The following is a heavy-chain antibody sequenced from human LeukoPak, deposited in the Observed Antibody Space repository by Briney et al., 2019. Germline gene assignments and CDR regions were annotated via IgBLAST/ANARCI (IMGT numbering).Heavy chain of an antibody. CDR2: IYTSGST. V-gene: IGHV4-4*07. D-gene: IGHD3-10*01. CDR1: GGSISSYY. CDR3: ARSMVQGVIIVDAFDI. Sequence: SETLSLTCTVSGGSISSYYWSWIRQPAGKGLEWIGRIYTSGSTNYNPSLKSRVTMSVDTSKNQFSLKLSSVTAADTAVYYCARSMVQGVIIVDAFDIWGQGTMVAVSS. J-gene: IGHJ3*02.